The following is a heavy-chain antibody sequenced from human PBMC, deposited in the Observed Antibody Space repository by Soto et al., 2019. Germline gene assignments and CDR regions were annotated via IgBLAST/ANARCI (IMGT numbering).Heavy chain of an antibody. D-gene: IGHD3-16*01. V-gene: IGHV6-1*01. CDR3: ARDLMITCSTDRDAFDI. J-gene: IGHJ3*02. CDR2: TYYRSKWYN. CDR1: GDSVSSNSAA. Sequence: SQTLSLTCAISGDSVSSNSAAWNWIRQSPSRGLEWLGRTYYRSKWYNDYAVSVKSRITINPDTSKNQFSLQLNSVTPEDTAVYYCARDLMITCSTDRDAFDIWGQGTMVTVSS.